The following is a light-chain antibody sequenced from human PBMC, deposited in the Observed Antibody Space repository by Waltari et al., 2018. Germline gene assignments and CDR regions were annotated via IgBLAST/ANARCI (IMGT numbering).Light chain of an antibody. CDR3: MIWHNSAYV. V-gene: IGLV5-45*03. CDR2: YKSDSDQ. Sequence: QAVLTQPSSLSASPGESASLTCTLRSGIDVGAHWIYWSQQRPGSPPQYLLTYKSDSDQQQGSGVPSRFSGSKDASANAGILLISGLQSDDEADYYCMIWHNSAYVFGSGTTVTVL. CDR1: SGIDVGAHW. J-gene: IGLJ1*01.